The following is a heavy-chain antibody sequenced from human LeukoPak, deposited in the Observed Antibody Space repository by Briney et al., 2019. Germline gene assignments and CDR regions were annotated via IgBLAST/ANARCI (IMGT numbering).Heavy chain of an antibody. CDR1: GFTFSSYS. CDR2: ISSSSSTI. Sequence: GGSLRLSCAASGFTFSSYSMNWVRQAPGKGLEWVSYISSSSSTIYYADSVKGRFTISRDNAKNSLYLQMNSLRAEDTAVYYCARDSKVQPACFDYWGQGTLVTVSS. D-gene: IGHD1-14*01. CDR3: ARDSKVQPACFDY. J-gene: IGHJ4*02. V-gene: IGHV3-48*04.